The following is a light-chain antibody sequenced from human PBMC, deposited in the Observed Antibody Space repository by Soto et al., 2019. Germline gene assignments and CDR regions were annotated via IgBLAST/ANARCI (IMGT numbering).Light chain of an antibody. CDR2: KAS. V-gene: IGKV1-5*03. CDR1: QSISSW. CDR3: QQYNSYSFT. Sequence: DIQMTQSPSTLSASVGARVTITCRASQSISSWLAWYQQKPGKAPKVLIYKASSLESGVPFRCSGSGSGTEISLTISSLQPDDFATYYCQQYNSYSFTFGQGTKLEIK. J-gene: IGKJ2*01.